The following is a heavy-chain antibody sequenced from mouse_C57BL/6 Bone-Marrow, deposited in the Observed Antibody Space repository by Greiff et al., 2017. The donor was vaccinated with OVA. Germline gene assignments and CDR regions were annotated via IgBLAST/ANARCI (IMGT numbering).Heavy chain of an antibody. V-gene: IGHV1-4*01. J-gene: IGHJ3*01. D-gene: IGHD2-5*01. CDR2: INPSSGYT. Sequence: VQLQESGAELARPGASVKMSCKASGYTFTSYTMHWVKQRPGQGLEWIGYINPSSGYTKYNQKFKDKATLTADKSSSTAYMQLSSLTSEDSAVYDCATHYYSNYPIAYWGQGTLVTVAA. CDR1: GYTFTSYT. CDR3: ATHYYSNYPIAY.